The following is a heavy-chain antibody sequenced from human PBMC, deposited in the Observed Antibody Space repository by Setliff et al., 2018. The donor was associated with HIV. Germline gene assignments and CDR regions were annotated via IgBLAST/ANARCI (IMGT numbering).Heavy chain of an antibody. CDR1: GFTFSDAW. CDR2: IKSKTDGGTT. V-gene: IGHV3-15*06. D-gene: IGHD2-2*01. J-gene: IGHJ4*02. CDR3: TTENEDIVVVPAAVFDY. Sequence: PGGSLRLSCAASGFTFSDAWMSWVRQAPGKGLEWIGRIKSKTDGGTTNYAAPVKGRFTISRDDSENTLYLQMITLKTEDTAVYYCTTENEDIVVVPAAVFDYWGPGILVTVSS.